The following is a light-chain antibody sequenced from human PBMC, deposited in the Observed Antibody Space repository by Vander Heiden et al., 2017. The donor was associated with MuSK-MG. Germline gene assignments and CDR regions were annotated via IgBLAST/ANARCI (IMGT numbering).Light chain of an antibody. CDR3: YSTDITGL. CDR2: EDS. V-gene: IGLV3-10*01. J-gene: IGLJ2*01. CDR1: ALSKKF. Sequence: SYELTPPPSVSVSPGQTARISCSGDALSKKFAYRYQQKSGQAPVLVIYEDSKRPSGIPERFSGSSSGTVATLTISGAQVEDEADYYCYSTDITGLFGGGTKLTIL.